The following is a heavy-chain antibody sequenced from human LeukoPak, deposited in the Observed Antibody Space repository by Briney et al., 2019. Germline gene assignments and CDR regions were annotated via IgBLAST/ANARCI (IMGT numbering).Heavy chain of an antibody. CDR1: GGSISSSSYY. D-gene: IGHD3-22*01. Sequence: SETLSLTRTVSGGSISSSSYYWGWIRQPPGKGLEWIGSIYYSGSTYYNPSLKSRVTISVDTSKNQFSLKLSSVTAADTAVYYCARRDYYDSNGYYWGQGTLVTVSS. J-gene: IGHJ4*02. CDR2: IYYSGST. V-gene: IGHV4-39*07. CDR3: ARRDYYDSNGYY.